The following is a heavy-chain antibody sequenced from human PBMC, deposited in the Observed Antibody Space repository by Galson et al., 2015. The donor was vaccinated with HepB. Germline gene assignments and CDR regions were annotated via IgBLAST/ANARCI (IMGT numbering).Heavy chain of an antibody. V-gene: IGHV1-69*13. CDR3: ARPLNRPKSLPYWYNAMDV. CDR1: GGTLSNSA. J-gene: IGHJ6*02. CDR2: IIPAFGVA. Sequence: SVKVSCKASGGTLSNSAITWVRQAPGQGLEWMGGIIPAFGVASYAQDFKGRVTFTADETTNTAYMEVSSLRPEDTAVYYCARPLNRPKSLPYWYNAMDVWGQGTTVTVSS. D-gene: IGHD2/OR15-2a*01.